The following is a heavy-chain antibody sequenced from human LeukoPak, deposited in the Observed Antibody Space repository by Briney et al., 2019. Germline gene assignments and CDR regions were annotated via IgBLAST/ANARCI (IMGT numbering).Heavy chain of an antibody. J-gene: IGHJ4*02. D-gene: IGHD3-10*01. Sequence: SETLSLTCTVSGGSISSYYWSWIRQPPGKGLEWIGYIYYSGSTNYNPSLKSRVTISVDTSKNQFSLKLSSVTAADTAVYYCARSGSNYVSGNYYSYWGQGTLVTVSS. CDR1: GGSISSYY. CDR2: IYYSGST. CDR3: ARSGSNYVSGNYYSY. V-gene: IGHV4-59*01.